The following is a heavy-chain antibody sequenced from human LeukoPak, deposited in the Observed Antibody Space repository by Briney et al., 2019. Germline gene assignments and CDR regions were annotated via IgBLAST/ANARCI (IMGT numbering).Heavy chain of an antibody. CDR3: TRSISGSYSAYDAFDI. J-gene: IGHJ3*02. Sequence: SETLSLTCTVSGGSISSYYWSWIRQPAGKGLEWIGRIYTSGSTNYNPSLKSRVTMSVDTSKNQFSLKLSSVTAADTAVYYCTRSISGSYSAYDAFDIWGQGTMVTVSS. D-gene: IGHD1-26*01. V-gene: IGHV4-4*07. CDR1: GGSISSYY. CDR2: IYTSGST.